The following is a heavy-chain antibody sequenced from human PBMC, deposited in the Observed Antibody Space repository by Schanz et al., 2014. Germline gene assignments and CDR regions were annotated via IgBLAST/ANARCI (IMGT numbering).Heavy chain of an antibody. J-gene: IGHJ6*02. CDR3: VRDAGWAFGDYHGMDV. CDR1: NYIFTKYY. V-gene: IGHV1-46*01. Sequence: QVQLVQSGAEVKKPGASVKLSCKASNYIFTKYYIHCVRQAPGQGLEWMGIINPSGGSTSYAQKFQGRVTMTRDTSTSTVYMELSSLRSEDTAVYYCVRDAGWAFGDYHGMDVWGQGTSVTVSS. CDR2: INPSGGST. D-gene: IGHD3-10*01.